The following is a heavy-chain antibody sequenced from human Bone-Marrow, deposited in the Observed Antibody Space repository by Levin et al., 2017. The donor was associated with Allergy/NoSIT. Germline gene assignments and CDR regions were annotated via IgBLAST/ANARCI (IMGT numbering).Heavy chain of an antibody. CDR1: GYSFTGLA. J-gene: IGHJ4*02. D-gene: IGHD3-16*02. CDR2: INTNTGKP. V-gene: IGHV7-4-1*02. Sequence: GASVKVSCKASGYSFTGLAMSWVRQAPGQGPQWMGWINTNTGKPTYAQNFTGRFVFSLDTSVSTAFLLISSLKVDDTAMYYCARGYRDFDFWGQGTLVTVSS. CDR3: ARGYRDFDF.